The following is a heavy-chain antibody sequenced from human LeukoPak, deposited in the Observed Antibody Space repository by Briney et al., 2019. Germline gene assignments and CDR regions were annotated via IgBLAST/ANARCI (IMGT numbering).Heavy chain of an antibody. CDR1: GFTFSSYW. J-gene: IGHJ4*02. CDR2: IKQDGSEK. CDR3: ATGFTGLVH. Sequence: GGSLRLSCAASGFTFSSYWMSWVRQAPGKGLEWVANIKQDGSEKYYVDSVKGRFTISRDNAKNSLYLQMNSLRAEDSAIYYCATGFTGLVHWGQGTLVTVCS. V-gene: IGHV3-7*02. D-gene: IGHD5-18*01.